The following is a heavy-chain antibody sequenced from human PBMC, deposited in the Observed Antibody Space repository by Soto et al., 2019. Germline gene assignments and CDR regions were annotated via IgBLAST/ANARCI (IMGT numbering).Heavy chain of an antibody. CDR2: ISAYNGNT. Sequence: GASVKVSCKASGYTFTSYGISWVRQAPGQGLEWMGWISAYNGNTNYAQKLQGRVTMTTDTSTSTAYMELRSLRSDDTAVYYCARDEEQQLGYGPHGQNYYGMDVWGQGTTVTVSS. D-gene: IGHD6-13*01. CDR3: ARDEEQQLGYGPHGQNYYGMDV. J-gene: IGHJ6*02. CDR1: GYTFTSYG. V-gene: IGHV1-18*01.